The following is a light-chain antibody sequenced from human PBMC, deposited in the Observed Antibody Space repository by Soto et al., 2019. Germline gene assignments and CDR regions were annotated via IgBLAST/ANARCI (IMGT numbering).Light chain of an antibody. J-gene: IGKJ5*01. V-gene: IGKV3-15*01. CDR3: QQYNTWPLIT. CDR2: GAS. CDR1: QTVSRH. Sequence: EIVMTQSPGTLSVSPGERATLSCRASQTVSRHLAWYQQKPGQAPRLLLFGASTRATGIPDRFSGSGSGTDFTLTISSLQSEDFAVYYCQQYNTWPLITFGPGTRLEIK.